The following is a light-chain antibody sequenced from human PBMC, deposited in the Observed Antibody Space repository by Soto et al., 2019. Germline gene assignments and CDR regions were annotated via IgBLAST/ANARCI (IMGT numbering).Light chain of an antibody. V-gene: IGKV1-39*01. Sequence: DIQMTQSPSSLSASVGDRVTITCRASQSISRYVNWYQQKPGKAPKLLIYAASSLQSGVPSRFSGRGSGTDFTLTISSLQPEDFATYYCQQSDSTPQTFGPGTKVDIK. J-gene: IGKJ3*01. CDR3: QQSDSTPQT. CDR1: QSISRY. CDR2: AAS.